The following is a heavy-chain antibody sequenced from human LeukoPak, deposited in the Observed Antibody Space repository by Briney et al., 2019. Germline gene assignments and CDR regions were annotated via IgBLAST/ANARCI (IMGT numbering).Heavy chain of an antibody. CDR2: YYTGST. CDR3: ARHSGSGSLSRPFDP. D-gene: IGHD3-10*01. V-gene: IGHV4-39*01. Sequence: YYTGSTYYNPSLKSRVTISIATSKKKFSLILRSGVASDTALYYCARHSGSGSLSRPFDPWGQGTLVTVSS. J-gene: IGHJ5*02.